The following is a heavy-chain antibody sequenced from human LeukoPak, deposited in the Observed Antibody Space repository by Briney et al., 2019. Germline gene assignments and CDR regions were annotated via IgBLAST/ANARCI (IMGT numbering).Heavy chain of an antibody. CDR3: ARESYGEEDN. Sequence: ASVTVSCKASGYTFNSYYMHWVRQAPGQGLEWMGIINPSGRSTSYAQKFQGRVTMTRDTSTSTVYMELSSLRSEDTAVYYCARESYGEEDNWGQGTLVTVLS. V-gene: IGHV1-46*02. J-gene: IGHJ4*02. D-gene: IGHD4-17*01. CDR1: GYTFNSYY. CDR2: INPSGRST.